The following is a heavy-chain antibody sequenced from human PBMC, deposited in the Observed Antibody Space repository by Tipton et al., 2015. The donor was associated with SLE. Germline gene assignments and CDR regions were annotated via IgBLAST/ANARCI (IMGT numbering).Heavy chain of an antibody. CDR3: ARGSLWFDP. J-gene: IGHJ5*02. V-gene: IGHV4-59*01. CDR1: GGSMSSYS. Sequence: TLSLTCTVSGGSMSSYSWSWIRQPPGNGLEWIGYIYYSGSTNYNPSLKSRVTISVDTSKNQFSLKLSSVTAADTAVYYCARGSLWFDPWGQGTLVTVSS. CDR2: IYYSGST.